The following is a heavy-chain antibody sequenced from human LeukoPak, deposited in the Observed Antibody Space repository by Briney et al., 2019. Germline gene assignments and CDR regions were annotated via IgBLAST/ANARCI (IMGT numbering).Heavy chain of an antibody. J-gene: IGHJ5*02. Sequence: SVKVSCKASGGTFSSYAISWVRQAPGQGLEWMGRIIPIFGTANYAQKFQGRVTITTDESTSTAYMELSSLRSEDTAVYYCARAYGIYCSSTSCSYNWFDPWGQGTLVTVSS. CDR3: ARAYGIYCSSTSCSYNWFDP. CDR2: IIPIFGTA. D-gene: IGHD2-2*01. CDR1: GGTFSSYA. V-gene: IGHV1-69*05.